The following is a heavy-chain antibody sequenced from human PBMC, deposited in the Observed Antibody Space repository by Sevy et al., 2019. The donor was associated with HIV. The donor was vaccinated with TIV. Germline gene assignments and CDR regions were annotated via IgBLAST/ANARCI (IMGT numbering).Heavy chain of an antibody. Sequence: SETLSLTCSVSGGSIVSSSHYWGWIRPPPGKGLEWLGGIYFSGDTYSNPSLNGRLTLSIDTSKNQFSLNLRFVTAADTAIYYGARDAGGYDYDYGMDVWGQGTTVTVSS. CDR1: GGSIVSSSHY. V-gene: IGHV4-39*02. J-gene: IGHJ6*02. CDR3: ARDAGGYDYDYGMDV. D-gene: IGHD5-12*01. CDR2: IYFSGDT.